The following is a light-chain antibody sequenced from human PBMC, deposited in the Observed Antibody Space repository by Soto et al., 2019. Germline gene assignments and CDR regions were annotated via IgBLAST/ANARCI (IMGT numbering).Light chain of an antibody. CDR3: QQRTTGT. J-gene: IGKJ4*01. V-gene: IGKV3-11*01. CDR1: QSISNF. CDR2: DAS. Sequence: EIVLTQSPATLSLSPGDSATLSCRASQSISNFLAWYQQKPGQAPRLLIYDASHRVTGVPGRFSGSGSGTDFTLTISSLEPDDFEVYHCQQRTTGTFGGGTKVEI.